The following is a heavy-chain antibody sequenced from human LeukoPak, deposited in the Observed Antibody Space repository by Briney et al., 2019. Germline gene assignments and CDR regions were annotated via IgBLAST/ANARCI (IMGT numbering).Heavy chain of an antibody. D-gene: IGHD1-26*01. CDR3: ARGSIVGATFDYFDY. CDR2: INPNSGGT. V-gene: IGHV1-2*02. CDR1: GYTFTGYY. Sequence: ASLKVSCKASGYTFTGYYIHWVRQAPGQGLEWMGWINPNSGGTNYAQKFQGRVTMTRDTSISTAYMDLSRLRSDDTAVYYCARGSIVGATFDYFDYWGQGTLVTVSS. J-gene: IGHJ4*02.